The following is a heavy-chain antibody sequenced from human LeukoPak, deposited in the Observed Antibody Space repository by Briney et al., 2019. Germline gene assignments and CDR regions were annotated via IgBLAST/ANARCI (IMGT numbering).Heavy chain of an antibody. D-gene: IGHD2-2*02. J-gene: IGHJ5*02. CDR2: IYHSGST. Sequence: NPSQTLSLTCAVSGGSISSGGYSWSWIRQPPGKGLEWIGYIYHSGSTYYNPSLKSRVTISVDRPKNQFSLKLSSVTAADTAVYYCARGAGDQLLYGWFDPWGQGTLVTVSS. CDR1: GGSISSGGYS. V-gene: IGHV4-30-2*01. CDR3: ARGAGDQLLYGWFDP.